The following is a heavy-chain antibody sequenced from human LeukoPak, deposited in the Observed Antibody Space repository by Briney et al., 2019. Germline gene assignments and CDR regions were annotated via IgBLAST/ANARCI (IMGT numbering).Heavy chain of an antibody. CDR1: GFNVNRNY. CDR3: ARASTKSPLRFVLLFDH. D-gene: IGHD3-10*01. J-gene: IGHJ4*02. V-gene: IGHV3-53*01. CDR2: IYTGGTV. Sequence: PGGSLRLSCTLSGFNVNRNYMGWVRQAPGKWLEWVSVIYTGGTVHYADSVKGRFTISRDDSKNTLYLQMSHLRAEDTAVYYCARASTKSPLRFVLLFDHWGQGTLVTVSS.